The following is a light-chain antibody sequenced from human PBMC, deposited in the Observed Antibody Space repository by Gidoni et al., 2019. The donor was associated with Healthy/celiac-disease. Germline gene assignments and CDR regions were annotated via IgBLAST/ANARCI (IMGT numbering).Light chain of an antibody. CDR3: QQYNNWPL. CDR1: QSVSSN. J-gene: IGKJ1*01. CDR2: GAS. Sequence: EIVMTQSPATLSVSPGGRATLPCRASQSVSSNLAWYQQKPGQAPRLLIYGASTRATGIPARFSGSGSGTEFTLTISSLQSEDFAVYYCQQYNNWPLFGQGTKVEIK. V-gene: IGKV3-15*01.